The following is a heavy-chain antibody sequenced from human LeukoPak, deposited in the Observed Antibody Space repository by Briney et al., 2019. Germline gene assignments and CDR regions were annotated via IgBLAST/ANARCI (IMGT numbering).Heavy chain of an antibody. V-gene: IGHV3-43*02. J-gene: IGHJ6*02. D-gene: IGHD1-26*01. CDR2: ISGDGGST. Sequence: GGSPRLSCAASGFTFDDYAMHWVRQAPGKGLEWVSLISGDGGSTYYAGSVKGRFTISRDNSKNSLYLQMNSLRTEDTALYYCAKDLQWELPHSYYYYGMDVWGQGTTVTVSS. CDR3: AKDLQWELPHSYYYYGMDV. CDR1: GFTFDDYA.